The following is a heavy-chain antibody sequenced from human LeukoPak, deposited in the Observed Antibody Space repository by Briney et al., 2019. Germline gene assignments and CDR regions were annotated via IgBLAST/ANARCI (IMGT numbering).Heavy chain of an antibody. V-gene: IGHV3-23*01. CDR3: AGGDYNWNGFDP. CDR1: GFTFSSYA. J-gene: IGHJ5*02. Sequence: GGSLRLSCAASGFTFSSYAMSWVRQAPGKGLKWVSTINDNGAGTYYADSVKGRFTISRDNSYNTVSLQMNSLRDEDTAIYYCAGGDYNWNGFDPWGQGTLVTVSS. D-gene: IGHD1-20*01. CDR2: INDNGAGT.